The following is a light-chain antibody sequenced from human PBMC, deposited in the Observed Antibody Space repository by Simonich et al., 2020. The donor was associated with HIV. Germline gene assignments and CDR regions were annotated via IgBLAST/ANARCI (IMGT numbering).Light chain of an antibody. CDR1: QSISSY. J-gene: IGKJ1*01. CDR3: QQYNNWPPWT. Sequence: DIQMTQSPSSLSASVGDRVTITCRASQSISSYLNWYQQKPGKAPKSLIYAASSLQSGVPSKFSGSGSGTEFTLTISSMQSEDFAVYYCQQYNNWPPWTFGQGTKVEIK. V-gene: IGKV1-16*02. CDR2: AAS.